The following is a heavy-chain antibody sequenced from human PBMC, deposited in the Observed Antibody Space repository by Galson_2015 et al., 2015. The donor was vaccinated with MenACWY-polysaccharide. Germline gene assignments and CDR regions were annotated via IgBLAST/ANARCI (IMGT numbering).Heavy chain of an antibody. D-gene: IGHD3-10*01. J-gene: IGHJ4*02. CDR2: ISDSGSAI. CDR3: ARDPRGARSSYFDN. CDR1: GFTFSDYY. V-gene: IGHV3-11*01. Sequence: SLRLSCAASGFTFSDYYMHWIRQAPGKGLEWVSYISDSGSAIYFADSVKGRFIISRDNAKNSLYLQMNSLRAEDTAVYFCARDPRGARSSYFDNWGQGNLVTVSS.